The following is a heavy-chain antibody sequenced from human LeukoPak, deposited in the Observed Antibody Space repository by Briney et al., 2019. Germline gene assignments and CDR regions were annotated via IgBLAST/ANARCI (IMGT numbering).Heavy chain of an antibody. D-gene: IGHD3-22*01. CDR1: GYTFTSYG. V-gene: IGHV1-18*01. CDR3: ARDTETYYYDSSGYYYAFDI. CDR2: VSAYNGNT. Sequence: ASVKVSCKASGYTFTSYGISWVRPAPGQGLEWMGWVSAYNGNTNYAQKLQGRVTMTTDTSTSTAYTELRSLRSDDTAVYYCARDTETYYYDSSGYYYAFDIWGQGTMVTVSS. J-gene: IGHJ3*02.